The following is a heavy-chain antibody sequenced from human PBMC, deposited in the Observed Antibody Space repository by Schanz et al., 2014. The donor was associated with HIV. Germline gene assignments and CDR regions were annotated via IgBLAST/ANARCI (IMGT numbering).Heavy chain of an antibody. CDR2: IYYSGSA. D-gene: IGHD1-26*01. V-gene: IGHV4-28*01. CDR3: ARCRSGTSCFDH. CDR1: GYSISRSNW. J-gene: IGHJ4*02. Sequence: QVQLQESGPGLVKPSDTLSLTCAVSGYSISRSNWWGWIRQPPGKGLEWIRYIYYSGSAYYNASHKSRLTMALDTSKNQFSLKLSSVTAVDTAMYYCARCRSGTSCFDHWGQGILVTVSS.